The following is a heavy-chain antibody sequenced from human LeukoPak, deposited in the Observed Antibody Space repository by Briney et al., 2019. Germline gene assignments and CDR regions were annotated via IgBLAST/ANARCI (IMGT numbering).Heavy chain of an antibody. CDR2: IVVGSGNT. D-gene: IGHD3-22*01. CDR3: AAGWLLPLDAFDI. V-gene: IGHV1-58*01. CDR1: GFTFTSSA. J-gene: IGHJ3*02. Sequence: TVKVSCKASGFTFTSSAVQWVRQARGQRLEWIGWIVVGSGNTDYAQKFQERVTITRDMSTSTAYMELSSLRSEDTAVYYCAAGWLLPLDAFDIWGQGTMVTVSS.